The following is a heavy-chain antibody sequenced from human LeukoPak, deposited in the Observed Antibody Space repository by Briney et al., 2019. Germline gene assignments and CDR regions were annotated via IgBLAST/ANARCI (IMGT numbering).Heavy chain of an antibody. V-gene: IGHV1-69*04. J-gene: IGHJ5*02. Sequence: SVKVSCKASGGTFSSYAISWVRQAPGQGLEWMGRIIPILGIANYAQKFQGRVTITADKSTSTAYMELSSLRSEDTAVYYCARGVPMVRGTYNWFDPWGQGTLATVSS. D-gene: IGHD3-10*01. CDR1: GGTFSSYA. CDR2: IIPILGIA. CDR3: ARGVPMVRGTYNWFDP.